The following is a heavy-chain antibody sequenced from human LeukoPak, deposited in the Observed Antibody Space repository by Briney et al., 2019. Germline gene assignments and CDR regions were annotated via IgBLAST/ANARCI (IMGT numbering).Heavy chain of an antibody. CDR3: AKGGYDYVWGSYPLVPSDY. CDR1: GFTFSSYA. CDR2: ISGSGGST. J-gene: IGHJ4*02. V-gene: IGHV3-23*01. Sequence: GGSLRLSCAASGFTFSSYAMSWVRQAPGQGLEWVSAISGSGGSTYYADSVKGRFTISRDNSKNTLYLQMNSLRAEDTAVYYCAKGGYDYVWGSYPLVPSDYWGQGTLVTVSS. D-gene: IGHD3-16*02.